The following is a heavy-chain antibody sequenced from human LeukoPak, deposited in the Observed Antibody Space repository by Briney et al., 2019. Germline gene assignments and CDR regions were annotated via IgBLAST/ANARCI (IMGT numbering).Heavy chain of an antibody. D-gene: IGHD4-17*01. Sequence: GGSLRLSCTASGFTFSSSAMSWVRQAPGKGLEWVSSISDSGDATYYADSVKGRFTISRDDSKNTLYLQMNSLRAEDTAVYYCVGGFDYGDYPFDYWGQGTLVTVSS. CDR1: GFTFSSSA. CDR3: VGGFDYGDYPFDY. CDR2: ISDSGDAT. V-gene: IGHV3-23*01. J-gene: IGHJ4*02.